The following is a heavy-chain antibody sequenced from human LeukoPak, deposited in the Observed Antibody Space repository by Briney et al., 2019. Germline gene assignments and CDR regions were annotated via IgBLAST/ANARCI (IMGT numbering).Heavy chain of an antibody. J-gene: IGHJ4*02. D-gene: IGHD6-19*01. V-gene: IGHV1-8*03. CDR1: GYTFTSYD. CDR3: ARPGYSSGWYDY. Sequence: GASVKVSCKASGYTFTSYDINWVRQATGQGLEWMGWMNPNSGNTGYAQKFQGRVTITRNTSISTAYMELSGLRSEDTAVYYCARPGYSSGWYDYWGQGTLVTVSS. CDR2: MNPNSGNT.